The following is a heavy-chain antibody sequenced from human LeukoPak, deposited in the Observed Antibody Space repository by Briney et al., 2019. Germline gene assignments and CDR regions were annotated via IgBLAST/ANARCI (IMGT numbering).Heavy chain of an antibody. D-gene: IGHD2-2*01. CDR1: GFSLRSYW. CDR3: ARIYCSSTNCDRWNAFDI. Sequence: PGGSLRLSCVASGFSLRSYWMSWVRQAPGKGPEWVANIKQDGSEKFYVDSVKGRFTISRDNAENSLYLQMNSLRVEDMAVYYCARIYCSSTNCDRWNAFDIWGQGTMVTGSS. CDR2: IKQDGSEK. J-gene: IGHJ3*02. V-gene: IGHV3-7*01.